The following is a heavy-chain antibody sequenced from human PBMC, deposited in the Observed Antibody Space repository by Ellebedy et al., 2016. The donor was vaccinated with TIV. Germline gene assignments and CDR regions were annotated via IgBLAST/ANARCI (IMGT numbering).Heavy chain of an antibody. J-gene: IGHJ4*02. CDR3: ARGPDSSGYSLEVGGFFYFDY. Sequence: ASVKVSXXASGYTFTSYYMHWVRQAPGQGLEWMGIINPSGGSTSYAQKFQGRVTMTRDTSTSTVYMELSSLRSEDTAVYYCARGPDSSGYSLEVGGFFYFDYWGQGTLVTVSS. D-gene: IGHD3-22*01. CDR2: INPSGGST. V-gene: IGHV1-46*01. CDR1: GYTFTSYY.